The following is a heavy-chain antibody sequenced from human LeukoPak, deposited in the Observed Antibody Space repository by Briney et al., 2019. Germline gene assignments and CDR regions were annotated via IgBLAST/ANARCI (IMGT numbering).Heavy chain of an antibody. V-gene: IGHV4-4*02. CDR2: IYHSGST. D-gene: IGHD3-22*01. CDR3: ARTTPYLSYYYDSSGYLDY. Sequence: SETLSLTCAVSGGSISSSNWWSRVRQPPGKGLEWIGEIYHSGSTNYNPSLKSRVTISVDKSKNQFSLKLSSVTAADTAVYYCARTTPYLSYYYDSSGYLDYWGQGTLVTVSS. J-gene: IGHJ4*02. CDR1: GGSISSSNW.